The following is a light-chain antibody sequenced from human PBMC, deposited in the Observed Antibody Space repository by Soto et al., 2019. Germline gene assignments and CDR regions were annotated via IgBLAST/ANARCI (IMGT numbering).Light chain of an antibody. CDR3: SSYTSSSTVV. J-gene: IGLJ2*01. Sequence: QSALTQPASVSGSPGQPITISCTGTSSDVGRYNYVSWCQQHPGKAPKLIIYDVSNRPSGVSNRFSGSKSGNTASLTISGLQAEDEADYYCSSYTSSSTVVFGGGTKLTVL. CDR1: SSDVGRYNY. V-gene: IGLV2-14*01. CDR2: DVS.